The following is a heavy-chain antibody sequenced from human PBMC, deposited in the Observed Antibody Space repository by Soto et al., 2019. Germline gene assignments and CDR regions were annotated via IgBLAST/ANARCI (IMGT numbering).Heavy chain of an antibody. Sequence: ASVKVSCKASGFTFTRYDFNWVRQATGQGLEWLGWMNPNSGDTGYAQKFQGRVTMTRSTSISTAYMELSSLRSDDTAVYYCARGFRGGAAGWFDPCGQGTLVTVSS. CDR3: ARGFRGGAAGWFDP. D-gene: IGHD2-15*01. CDR1: GFTFTRYD. CDR2: MNPNSGDT. J-gene: IGHJ5*02. V-gene: IGHV1-8*01.